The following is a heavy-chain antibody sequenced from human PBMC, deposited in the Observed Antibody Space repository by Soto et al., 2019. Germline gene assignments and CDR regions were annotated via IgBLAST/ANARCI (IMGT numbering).Heavy chain of an antibody. CDR3: TVGGAGHPFDS. CDR2: IHYSGST. J-gene: IGHJ4*02. CDR1: GVSITSHY. Sequence: QVQLQESGPGLVKPSETLSLTCTFSGVSITSHYWTWIRQPPGKGLEWIGNIHYSGSTNYSPSLKGRVIISVDTSENQSSLKLSSVTTADTAVYYCTVGGAGHPFDSGGQGTLVTVSS. D-gene: IGHD3-16*01. V-gene: IGHV4-59*11.